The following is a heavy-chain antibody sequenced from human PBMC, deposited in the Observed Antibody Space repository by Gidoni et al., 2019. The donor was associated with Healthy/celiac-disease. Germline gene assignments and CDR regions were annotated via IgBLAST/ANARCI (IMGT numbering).Heavy chain of an antibody. D-gene: IGHD4-17*01. CDR2: IIPICGTA. V-gene: IGHV1-69*01. CDR3: ARAVGAYGDYDNFHFDY. Sequence: QLQLVQSGAEVKKPGSSVKVSCKASGGTFSSYAISWVRQAPGQGLEWMGGIIPICGTANYAQKFQGRVTITADESTSTAYMELSSLRSEDTAVYYCARAVGAYGDYDNFHFDYWGQGTLVTVSS. J-gene: IGHJ4*02. CDR1: GGTFSSYA.